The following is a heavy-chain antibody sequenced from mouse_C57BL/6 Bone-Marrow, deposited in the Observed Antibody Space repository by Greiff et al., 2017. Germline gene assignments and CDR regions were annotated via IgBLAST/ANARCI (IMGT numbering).Heavy chain of an antibody. CDR3: AKAYGSSPRYWYFDV. Sequence: QVQLQQSGAELVRPGTSVKVSCKASGYAFTNYLIEWVKQRPGQGLEWIGVINPGSGGTNYNEKFKGKATLTADKSSSTAYMQLSSLTSEDSAVYFCAKAYGSSPRYWYFDVWGTGTTVTVSS. CDR2: INPGSGGT. J-gene: IGHJ1*03. D-gene: IGHD1-1*01. V-gene: IGHV1-54*01. CDR1: GYAFTNYL.